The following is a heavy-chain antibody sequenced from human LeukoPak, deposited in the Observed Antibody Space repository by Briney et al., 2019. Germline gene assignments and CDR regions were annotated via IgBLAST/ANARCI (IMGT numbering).Heavy chain of an antibody. CDR1: GFTFTNYW. J-gene: IGHJ4*02. CDR3: ASDQASDTFTVPFGH. D-gene: IGHD4-17*01. V-gene: IGHV3-7*01. Sequence: PGGSLRLSCAASGFTFTNYWMSWVRQVPGKGLGWVANIKQDGSEKYYVDSVKGRFTISRDNAKNSLYLQMNSLRAEDSAVYYCASDQASDTFTVPFGHWGQGTLVTVSS. CDR2: IKQDGSEK.